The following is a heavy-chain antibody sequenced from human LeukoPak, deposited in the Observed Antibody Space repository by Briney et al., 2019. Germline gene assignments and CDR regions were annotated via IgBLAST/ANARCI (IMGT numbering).Heavy chain of an antibody. V-gene: IGHV4-39*07. CDR3: ARDRTGSGSYFNNHYYMDV. Sequence: KTSETLSLTCTVSGGSISSSTYYWGWIRQPPGKGLEWIGSIFYSGRTYYNPSLKSRVTISVDTSKNQFSLNPSSVTAADTAVYYCARDRTGSGSYFNNHYYMDVWGKGTTVTISS. D-gene: IGHD3-10*01. J-gene: IGHJ6*03. CDR2: IFYSGRT. CDR1: GGSISSSTYY.